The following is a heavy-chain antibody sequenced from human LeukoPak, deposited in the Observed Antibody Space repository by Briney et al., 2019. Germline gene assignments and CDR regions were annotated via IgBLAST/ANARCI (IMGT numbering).Heavy chain of an antibody. CDR2: INPSSSST. V-gene: IGHV1-46*01. Sequence: ASLKLSCKASGYTFTSSYMPWVRQSPGQGLEWLGIINPSSSSTSYAPKFQARVTMTRDTSTSTVYMELSSLRSQATAVYYSARDQALGTTVNLDYWGQETTVTVSS. CDR1: GYTFTSSY. D-gene: IGHD4-17*01. CDR3: ARDQALGTTVNLDY. J-gene: IGHJ4*03.